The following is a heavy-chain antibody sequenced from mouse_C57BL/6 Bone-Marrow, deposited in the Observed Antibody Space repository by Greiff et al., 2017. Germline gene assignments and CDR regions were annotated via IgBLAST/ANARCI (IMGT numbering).Heavy chain of an antibody. Sequence: EVKLVESGGGLVKPGGSLKLSCAASGFTFSSYAMSWVRQTPEKRLEWVATISDGGSYTYYPANVKGRFTISRDNAKNNLYLQMSHLKSEDTAMYYCARIYYYGLFDYWGQGTTLTVSS. CDR1: GFTFSSYA. CDR2: ISDGGSYT. CDR3: ARIYYYGLFDY. J-gene: IGHJ2*01. V-gene: IGHV5-4*03. D-gene: IGHD1-1*01.